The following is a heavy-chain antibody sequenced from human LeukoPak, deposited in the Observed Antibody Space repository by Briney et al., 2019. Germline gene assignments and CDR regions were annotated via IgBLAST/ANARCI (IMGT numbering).Heavy chain of an antibody. V-gene: IGHV3-74*01. D-gene: IGHD3-9*01. CDR3: ARGATGYYFDY. CDR2: FSSDGSST. Sequence: GGSLRLSCAASGFTFSSYWMHWVRQAPGKGLVWVSRFSSDGSSTNYADSVKGRFTISRDNAKNTLYLKMNSLRAEDTAVYYCARGATGYYFDYWGQGTLVTVSS. J-gene: IGHJ4*02. CDR1: GFTFSSYW.